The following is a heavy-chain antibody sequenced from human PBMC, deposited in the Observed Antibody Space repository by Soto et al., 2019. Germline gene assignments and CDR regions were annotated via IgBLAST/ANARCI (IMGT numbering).Heavy chain of an antibody. J-gene: IGHJ4*02. D-gene: IGHD3-9*01. V-gene: IGHV4-31*03. Sequence: PSETLSLTCSVSGDSISTNAYYWTWIHQHPAKGLEWVGYIFYSGDTYYNPSLKSRVTISIDTSQKEFSLRLTSVTAADTAVYYCTRALLKSLDFWGQGNLVTVSS. CDR1: GDSISTNAYY. CDR2: IFYSGDT. CDR3: TRALLKSLDF.